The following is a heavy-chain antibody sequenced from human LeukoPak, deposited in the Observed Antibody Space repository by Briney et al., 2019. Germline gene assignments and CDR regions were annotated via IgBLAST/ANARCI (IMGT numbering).Heavy chain of an antibody. CDR3: ARFRWQSGALDY. D-gene: IGHD1-26*01. J-gene: IGHJ4*02. CDR2: INPNSGGT. CDR1: GYTFTGYY. Sequence: ASVKVSCKASGYTFTGYYMHWVRQAPGQGLEWMGWINPNSGGTNYAQKFQGRVTMTRDTSISTAYMELSRLRSDDTAVYFCARFRWQSGALDYWGQGTLVTVSS. V-gene: IGHV1-2*02.